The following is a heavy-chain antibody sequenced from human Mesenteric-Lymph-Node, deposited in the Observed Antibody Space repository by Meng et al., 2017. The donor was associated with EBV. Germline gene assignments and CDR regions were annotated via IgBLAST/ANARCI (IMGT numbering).Heavy chain of an antibody. J-gene: IGHJ5*02. D-gene: IGHD4-11*01. CDR1: GDSVSSGNNY. Sequence: QVQMKESGPGLVKPSETLSLTCNVSGDSVSSGNNYWSWIRQSPGRGLEWIGNIYFTGSTFYNPALKSRVTISGDTSKNQFSLKLTSVTAADTAVYYCAREGTTVTRWFDPWGPGTPVTVSS. V-gene: IGHV4-61*01. CDR3: AREGTTVTRWFDP. CDR2: IYFTGST.